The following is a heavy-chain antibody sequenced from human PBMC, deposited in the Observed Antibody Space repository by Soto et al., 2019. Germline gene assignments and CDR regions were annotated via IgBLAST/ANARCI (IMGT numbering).Heavy chain of an antibody. Sequence: SETLSLTCAVYGGSFSGYYWSWIRQPPGKGLEWIGEINHSGSTNYNPSLKSRVTISVDTSKNQFSLKLSSVTAADTAVYYCARGEGSIAARGVWFDPWGQGNLVTVSS. CDR2: INHSGST. V-gene: IGHV4-34*01. CDR3: ARGEGSIAARGVWFDP. D-gene: IGHD6-6*01. J-gene: IGHJ5*02. CDR1: GGSFSGYY.